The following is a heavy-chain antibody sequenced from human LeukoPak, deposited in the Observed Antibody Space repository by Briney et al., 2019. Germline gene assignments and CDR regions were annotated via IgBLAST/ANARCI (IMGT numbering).Heavy chain of an antibody. J-gene: IGHJ4*02. V-gene: IGHV1-46*03. CDR1: GYTFTSYY. CDR3: ARDRLVRFGGSYFYY. Sequence: ASVKVSRKASGYTFTSYYMHRVRQAPGQGLEWMGIINPSGGSTSYAQKFQGRVTMTRDTSTSTVYMELSSLRSEDTAVYYCARDRLVRFGGSYFYYWGQGTLVTVSS. D-gene: IGHD3-16*01. CDR2: INPSGGST.